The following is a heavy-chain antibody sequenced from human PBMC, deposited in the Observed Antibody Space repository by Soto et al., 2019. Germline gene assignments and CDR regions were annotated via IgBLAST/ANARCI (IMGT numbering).Heavy chain of an antibody. D-gene: IGHD2-2*01. V-gene: IGHV1-24*01. CDR1: GYTLTELS. Sequence: ASVKVSCKVSGYTLTELSMHWVRQAPGKGLEWMGGFNPDSGETIYAQKFQGWVTMTGDTSISTAYMELSRLKSDDTAVYYCALNSRYCSGASCYYSWFDPWGQGTLVTVSS. CDR2: FNPDSGET. CDR3: ALNSRYCSGASCYYSWFDP. J-gene: IGHJ5*02.